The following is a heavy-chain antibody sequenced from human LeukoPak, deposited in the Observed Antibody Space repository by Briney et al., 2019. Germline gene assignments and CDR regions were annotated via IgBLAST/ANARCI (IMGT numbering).Heavy chain of an antibody. CDR1: GGTFSSYA. Sequence: ASVKVSCKASGGTFSSYAISWVRQAPGQGLEWMGWISAYNGNTNYAQKLQGRVTMTTDTSTTTAYMELRSLRSDDTAVYYCARDSPWTGTTADFDYWGQGTLVTVSS. D-gene: IGHD1-1*01. J-gene: IGHJ4*02. CDR3: ARDSPWTGTTADFDY. V-gene: IGHV1-18*01. CDR2: ISAYNGNT.